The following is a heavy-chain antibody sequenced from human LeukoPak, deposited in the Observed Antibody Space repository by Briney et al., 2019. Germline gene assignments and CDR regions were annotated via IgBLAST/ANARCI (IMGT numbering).Heavy chain of an antibody. Sequence: SETLSLTCTVSGGSISSSSYYWGWIRQPAGKGLEWIGRIYTSGSTNYNPSLKSRVTMSVDTSKNQFSLKLSSVTAADTAVYYCARAPSAGSYSFYCFDYWGQGTPVTVSS. V-gene: IGHV4-61*02. CDR1: GGSISSSSYY. D-gene: IGHD3-10*01. CDR2: IYTSGST. CDR3: ARAPSAGSYSFYCFDY. J-gene: IGHJ4*02.